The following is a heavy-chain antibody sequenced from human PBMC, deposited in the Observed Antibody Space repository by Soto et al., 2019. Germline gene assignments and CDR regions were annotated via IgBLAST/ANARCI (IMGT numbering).Heavy chain of an antibody. CDR2: ISAYNGNT. Sequence: ASVKVSCKASGYTFTSCCISWVRQAPGQGREWMGWISAYNGNTNYAQKLQGRVTMTTDTSTSTAYMELRSLRSDDTAVYYCGRDFIAAAVNKALPGFDYWGQGTLVTVSS. V-gene: IGHV1-18*01. D-gene: IGHD6-13*01. CDR1: GYTFTSCC. J-gene: IGHJ4*02. CDR3: GRDFIAAAVNKALPGFDY.